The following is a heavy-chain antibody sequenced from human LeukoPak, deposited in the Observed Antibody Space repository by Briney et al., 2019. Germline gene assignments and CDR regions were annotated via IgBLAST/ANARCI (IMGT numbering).Heavy chain of an antibody. J-gene: IGHJ4*02. CDR1: GFTFSSYA. Sequence: GGSLRLSCAASGFTFSSYAMSWVRQAPGKGLEWVSAISGSGGSTYYADSVKGRFTISRDNSKNMLYLQMNSLRAEDTAVYYCAKDLYYYGSGSQYWGQGTLVTVSS. CDR2: ISGSGGST. D-gene: IGHD3-10*01. CDR3: AKDLYYYGSGSQY. V-gene: IGHV3-23*01.